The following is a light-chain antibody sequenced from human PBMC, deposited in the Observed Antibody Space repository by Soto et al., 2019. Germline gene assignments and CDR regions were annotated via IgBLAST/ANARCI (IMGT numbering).Light chain of an antibody. J-gene: IGLJ2*01. Sequence: QSVLTQPPSVSAAPGQKVTISCSGSSSNIGNNYVSWYQHLPGTAPQLLIYDNNERPSGIPDRFSGSKSGTSATLGITGLQTGDEADYYCGTWDSSLSAVVFGGGTKLTVL. CDR3: GTWDSSLSAVV. CDR1: SSNIGNNY. V-gene: IGLV1-51*01. CDR2: DNN.